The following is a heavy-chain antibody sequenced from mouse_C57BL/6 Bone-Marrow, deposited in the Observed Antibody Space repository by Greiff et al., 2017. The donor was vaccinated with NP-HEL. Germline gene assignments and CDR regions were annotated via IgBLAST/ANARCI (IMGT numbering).Heavy chain of an antibody. J-gene: IGHJ2*01. V-gene: IGHV1-61*01. Sequence: LQQPGAELVRPGSSVKLSCKASGYTFTSYWMDWVKQRPGQGLEWIGNIYPSDSETHYNQKFKDKATLTVDKSSSTAYMQLSSLTSEESAVYYCARYYYGSSYVWDYWGQGTTLTVSS. CDR2: IYPSDSET. CDR1: GYTFTSYW. CDR3: ARYYYGSSYVWDY. D-gene: IGHD1-1*01.